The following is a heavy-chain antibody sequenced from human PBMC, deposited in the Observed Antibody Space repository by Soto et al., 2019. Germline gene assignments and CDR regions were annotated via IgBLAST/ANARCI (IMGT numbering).Heavy chain of an antibody. Sequence: EVQLVESGGGLVQPGGSLRLSCAASGFTFSDYWMHWVRQAPGKGLVWVSRINSDGSSTSYADSVKGRFTISRDNAKNTLYQQMNSLRAEDTAVYYCARIRGYCSSTSCSNWFDPWGQGTLVTVSS. CDR1: GFTFSDYW. V-gene: IGHV3-74*01. J-gene: IGHJ5*02. CDR3: ARIRGYCSSTSCSNWFDP. D-gene: IGHD2-2*01. CDR2: INSDGSST.